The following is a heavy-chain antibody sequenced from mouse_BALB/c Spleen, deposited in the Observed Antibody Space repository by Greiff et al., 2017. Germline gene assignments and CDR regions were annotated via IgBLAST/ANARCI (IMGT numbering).Heavy chain of an antibody. CDR3: ARWYYGTPRYFDV. D-gene: IGHD1-1*01. V-gene: IGHV1-55*01. CDR2: IYPGSGST. CDR1: GYNFTSYW. J-gene: IGHJ1*01. Sequence: QVQLQQPGAELVKPGTSVKLSCKASGYNFTSYWINWVKLRPGQGLEWIGDIYPGSGSTNYNEKFKSKATLTVDTSSSTAYMQLSSLASEDSALYYCARWYYGTPRYFDVWGAGTTVTVSA.